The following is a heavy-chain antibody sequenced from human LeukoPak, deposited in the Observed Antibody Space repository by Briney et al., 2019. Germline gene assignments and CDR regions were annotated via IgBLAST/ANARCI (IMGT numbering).Heavy chain of an antibody. CDR3: AKDSVKVTTVRRVPHYMDV. CDR1: GLSVRENS. D-gene: IGHD4-17*01. Sequence: PGGSLRLSCAASGLSVRENSINWVRQAPGKGLEWVSVIYAGDSTYYADSLKGRFTISSDKSKNTVYLQMNSLRAGDTAVYYCAKDSVKVTTVRRVPHYMDVWGKGTTVTISS. CDR2: IYAGDST. J-gene: IGHJ6*03. V-gene: IGHV3-66*01.